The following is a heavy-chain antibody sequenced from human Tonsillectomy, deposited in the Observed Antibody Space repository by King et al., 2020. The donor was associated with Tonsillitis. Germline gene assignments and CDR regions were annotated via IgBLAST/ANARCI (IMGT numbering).Heavy chain of an antibody. Sequence: VQLVESGGGVIQPGRSLRLSCAASGFTFSSYGMHWVRQAPGKGLEWVAVLSFDGSNQYYGDSVKGRFTISRDNSKNTLYLQMNSLRAEDTAVYYCAKDHRTIEVAGPDYYYFGMDVWGQGTTVTVSS. CDR1: GFTFSSYG. V-gene: IGHV3-30*18. CDR2: LSFDGSNQ. CDR3: AKDHRTIEVAGPDYYYFGMDV. D-gene: IGHD6-19*01. J-gene: IGHJ6*02.